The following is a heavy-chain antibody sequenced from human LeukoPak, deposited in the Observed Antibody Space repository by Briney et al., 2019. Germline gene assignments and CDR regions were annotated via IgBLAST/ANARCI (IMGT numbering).Heavy chain of an antibody. J-gene: IGHJ4*02. D-gene: IGHD3-3*01. Sequence: GGSLRLSCAASGFTFSSYAMRWVRHAPGKGLEWVSAIRGSGGSTYYADSVKGRFTITRDNSKNTLYLQMNSLRAEDTAVYYCAKGPYYDFWSGSYHFEYWGQGSLVTVSS. CDR3: AKGPYYDFWSGSYHFEY. V-gene: IGHV3-23*01. CDR1: GFTFSSYA. CDR2: IRGSGGST.